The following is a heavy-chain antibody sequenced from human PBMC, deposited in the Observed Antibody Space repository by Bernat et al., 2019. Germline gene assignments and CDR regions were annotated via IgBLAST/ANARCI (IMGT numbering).Heavy chain of an antibody. V-gene: IGHV4-59*01. J-gene: IGHJ6*02. CDR3: ARRHYYYYGMDV. CDR1: GGSISSYY. Sequence: QVQLQESGPGLVKPSETLSLTCTVSGGSISSYYWSWIRQSPGKGLEWIGYIYYSGSTNYNPSLKSRVTISVDTSKNQFSLKLSSVTAADTAVYYCARRHYYYYGMDVWGQGTTVTVSS. CDR2: IYYSGST.